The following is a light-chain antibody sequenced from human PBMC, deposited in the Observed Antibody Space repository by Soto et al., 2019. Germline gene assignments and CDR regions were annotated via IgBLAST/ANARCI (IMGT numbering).Light chain of an antibody. Sequence: EIVMTQSPATLSVSLGERATLSCRAGQSLDYNLAWYQQKPGQAPRLLIYGASARATGVPARFSGSGSETDFTLTISRLEPEDFAVYYCQQYGSSPPYTFGQGTKLEI. V-gene: IGKV3-15*01. J-gene: IGKJ2*01. CDR1: QSLDYN. CDR3: QQYGSSPPYT. CDR2: GAS.